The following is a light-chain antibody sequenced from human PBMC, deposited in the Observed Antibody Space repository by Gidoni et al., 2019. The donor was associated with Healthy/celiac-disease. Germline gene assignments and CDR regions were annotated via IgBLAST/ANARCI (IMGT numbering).Light chain of an antibody. CDR3: QQYGSSPRT. CDR2: GAS. Sequence: EIVLTQSPGTLSLSPGERATRSCRASQSVSSSYLAWYQQKPGPAPRLLIYGASSRATGIPDRFSGSGSGTDFTLTISRLEPEDFAVYYCQQYGSSPRTFGQGTKVEIK. CDR1: QSVSSSY. J-gene: IGKJ1*01. V-gene: IGKV3-20*01.